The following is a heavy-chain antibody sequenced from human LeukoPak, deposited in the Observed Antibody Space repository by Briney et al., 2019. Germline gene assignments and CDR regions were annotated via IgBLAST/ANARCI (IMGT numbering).Heavy chain of an antibody. CDR1: GFTFDDYA. CDR2: ISWNSGSI. Sequence: GGSLRLSCAASGFTFDDYAMHWVRQAPGKGLEWVSGISWNSGSIGYADSVKGRFTISRDNAKNSLYLQMNSLRAEDTALYYCAKGGIRSSSWYCSAFDIWGQGTMVTVSS. D-gene: IGHD6-13*01. J-gene: IGHJ3*02. CDR3: AKGGIRSSSWYCSAFDI. V-gene: IGHV3-9*01.